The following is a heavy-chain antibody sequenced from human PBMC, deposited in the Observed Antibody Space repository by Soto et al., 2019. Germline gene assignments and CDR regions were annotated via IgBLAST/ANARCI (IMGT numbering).Heavy chain of an antibody. V-gene: IGHV3-21*05. D-gene: IGHD3-10*01. J-gene: IGHJ6*02. Sequence: AQLVEFGGGLVKPGGSLRLSCAASGFSLSSYTVNWVRQAPGKGLARVSCITRIDDYVYYSDSVEGRFTISRDNAKNSVYLQMNALRVEDSAVYYCARMGMSLKRGVISGNHYGMGAWGQGSTVIGSS. CDR2: ITRIDDYV. CDR3: ARMGMSLKRGVISGNHYGMGA. CDR1: GFSLSSYT.